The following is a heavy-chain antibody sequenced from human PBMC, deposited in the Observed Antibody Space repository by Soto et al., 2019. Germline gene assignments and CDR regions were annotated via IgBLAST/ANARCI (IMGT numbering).Heavy chain of an antibody. CDR2: VSNGGRNT. CDR3: ARGYGAFDI. Sequence: GGSLRLSCAASGFTFNSYCMHWVRQAPGKGLEWVVVVSNGGRNTHYADSVKGRFTISRDNAKNSLYLQMNSLRAEDTAVYYCARGYGAFDIWGQGTMVTVSS. D-gene: IGHD1-20*01. J-gene: IGHJ3*02. V-gene: IGHV3-30*03. CDR1: GFTFNSYC.